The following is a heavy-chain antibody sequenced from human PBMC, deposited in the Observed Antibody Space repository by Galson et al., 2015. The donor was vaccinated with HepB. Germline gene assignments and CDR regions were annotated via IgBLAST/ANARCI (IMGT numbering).Heavy chain of an antibody. CDR3: VRGSNGWSGLDY. CDR2: ISYSGST. V-gene: IGHV4-39*01. D-gene: IGHD4-11*01. J-gene: IGHJ4*02. CDR1: GGSISSSSYY. Sequence: LSLTCAVSGGSISSSSYYWGWIRQPPGKGLEWIGSISYSGSTYYKPSLKSRVTISVDTSKNQFSLKLSSVTAADTAVYYCVRGSNGWSGLDYWGQGTLVTVSS.